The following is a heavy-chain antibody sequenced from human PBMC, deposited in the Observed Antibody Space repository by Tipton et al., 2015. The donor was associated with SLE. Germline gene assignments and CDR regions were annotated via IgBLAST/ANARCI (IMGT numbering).Heavy chain of an antibody. CDR3: ARRGWFGEFTAFDY. D-gene: IGHD3-10*01. CDR1: GDSITNHY. J-gene: IGHJ4*02. Sequence: LRLSCTVSGDSITNHYWTWVRQPPGKGLEWIGYIHYSGTTNYNPSLKSRVTISMDTSKSQFSLKLRSVTAADTAVYYCARRGWFGEFTAFDYWGQGALVTVSA. CDR2: IHYSGTT. V-gene: IGHV4-59*11.